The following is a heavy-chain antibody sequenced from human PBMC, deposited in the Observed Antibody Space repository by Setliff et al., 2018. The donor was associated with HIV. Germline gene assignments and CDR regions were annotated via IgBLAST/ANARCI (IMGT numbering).Heavy chain of an antibody. CDR1: GFASGIVFSNYW. D-gene: IGHD2-8*01. Sequence: SGGSLRLSCEASGFASGIVFSNYWMSWVRQAPGKGPEWVANIHKVGSEKYYVDSVRGRFTISRDNAKNSLYLQMNSLRVEDTAVYYCARDMHANINAQNIWGQGTLVTVSS. CDR2: IHKVGSEK. J-gene: IGHJ3*02. V-gene: IGHV3-7*01. CDR3: ARDMHANINAQNI.